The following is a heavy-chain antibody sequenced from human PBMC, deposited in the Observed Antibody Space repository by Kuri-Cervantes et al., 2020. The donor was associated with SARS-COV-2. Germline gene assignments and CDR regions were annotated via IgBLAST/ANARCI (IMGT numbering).Heavy chain of an antibody. Sequence: GESLKISCAASGFTFSSYGMHWVRQAPGKGLEWVAVIPYDGSNKYYADSVKGRFTLSRDNAKNMLFLQMNSLRAEDTAVYYCVRDGGHWNFDYWGQGTLVTVSS. V-gene: IGHV3-30*03. CDR3: VRDGGHWNFDY. CDR1: GFTFSSYG. CDR2: IPYDGSNK. D-gene: IGHD1-1*01. J-gene: IGHJ4*02.